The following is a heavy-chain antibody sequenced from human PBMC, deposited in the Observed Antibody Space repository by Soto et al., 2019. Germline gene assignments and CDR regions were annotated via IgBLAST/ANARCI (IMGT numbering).Heavy chain of an antibody. CDR2: TYRSGTT. Sequence: QVQLQESGPGLVQPSGTLSLTCAVSGDSINNSHWWSWVRQTPGKGLEWIGETYRSGTTNDNPSLQTRVTISIDKSKNQFSLKMNSVTAADTAVYYCAREVNSSPARGPNWFDPWGQGTLVTVSS. D-gene: IGHD6-13*01. CDR1: GDSINNSHW. V-gene: IGHV4-4*02. CDR3: AREVNSSPARGPNWFDP. J-gene: IGHJ5*02.